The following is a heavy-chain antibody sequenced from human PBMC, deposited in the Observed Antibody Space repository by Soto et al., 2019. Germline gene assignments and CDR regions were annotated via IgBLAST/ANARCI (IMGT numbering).Heavy chain of an antibody. J-gene: IGHJ4*01. Sequence: GGSLRLSCEASGFTFTNAWLRWLSHAPGKGLERVGLIKSQTDVGPIDYAARVKGRLTISRDDSKNTLSLQMDSLKTEDTAVYYCTSGGRDYWGHGTLVTVSS. CDR3: TSGGRDY. D-gene: IGHD2-15*01. V-gene: IGHV3-15*01. CDR1: GFTFTNAW. CDR2: IKSQTDVGPI.